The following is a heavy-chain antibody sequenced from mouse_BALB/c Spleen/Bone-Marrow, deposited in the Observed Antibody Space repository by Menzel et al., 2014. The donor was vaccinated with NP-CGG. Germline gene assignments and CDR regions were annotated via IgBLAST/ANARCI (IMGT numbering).Heavy chain of an antibody. CDR2: INPYNGGT. Sequence: VQLKQSGLELVKPGASMKISCKASGYSFXGYTMNWVKQSHGKNLEWIGLINPYNGGTSYNQKFKGKATLTVDKSSSTAYMELLSLTSEDSAVYYCARWDYYGYAMDYWGQGTSVTVSS. CDR3: ARWDYYGYAMDY. J-gene: IGHJ4*01. V-gene: IGHV1-18*01. D-gene: IGHD1-1*01. CDR1: GYSFXGYT.